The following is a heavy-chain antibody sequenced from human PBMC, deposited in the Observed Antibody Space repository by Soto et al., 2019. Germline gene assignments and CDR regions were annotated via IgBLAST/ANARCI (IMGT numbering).Heavy chain of an antibody. CDR1: GGSISSSHW. Sequence: QVQLQESGPGLVKPSGTLSLTCAVSGGSISSSHWWTWVRQSPGKGLEYIGEISHSGTSNSNPSLKSRVTLSVDRAKNHFSLTLTPVTAADTAVYYCARVVLSITRGAFDAWGQGTPVIVSS. CDR2: ISHSGTS. CDR3: ARVVLSITRGAFDA. V-gene: IGHV4-4*02. J-gene: IGHJ3*01. D-gene: IGHD1-20*01.